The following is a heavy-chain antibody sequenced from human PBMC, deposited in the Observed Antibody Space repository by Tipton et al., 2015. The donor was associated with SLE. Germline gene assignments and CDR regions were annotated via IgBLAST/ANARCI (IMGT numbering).Heavy chain of an antibody. CDR3: ARGVLGGSYPY. V-gene: IGHV4-59*12. D-gene: IGHD1-26*01. CDR1: GGSISNYY. Sequence: TLSLTCTVSGGSISNYYWSWIRQPPGKGLEWIGYIYYSGTAIYNPSLKSRVTISVDTSKNQFSLKLSSVTAADTTVYYCARGVLGGSYPYGGQGTTVTISS. J-gene: IGHJ6*02. CDR2: IYYSGTA.